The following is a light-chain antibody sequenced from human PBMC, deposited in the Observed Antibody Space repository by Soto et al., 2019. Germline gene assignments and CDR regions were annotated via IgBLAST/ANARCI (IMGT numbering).Light chain of an antibody. CDR2: GAS. CDR3: HLYNKWPSFT. J-gene: IGKJ4*01. CDR1: QSVSTN. V-gene: IGKV3-15*01. Sequence: EIVMTQSTATLSVSPGERATLSCRASQSVSTNLAWYQQKPGQAPRLLMYGASNRATGIPARFSGSGSGTEFTLTISSLQSEDFAVDYCHLYNKWPSFTFGGGNKVEIK.